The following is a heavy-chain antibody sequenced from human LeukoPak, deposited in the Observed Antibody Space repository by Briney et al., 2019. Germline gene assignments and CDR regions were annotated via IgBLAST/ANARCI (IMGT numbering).Heavy chain of an antibody. Sequence: ASVKVSCKASGYTFTGYYMHWVRQAPGQGREWMGWINPNSGGTNYAQKLQGRVTMTRDTSISTAYMELSRLRSDDTAVYYCARDGIVGATQIDYWGQGTLVTVSS. CDR3: ARDGIVGATQIDY. CDR2: INPNSGGT. V-gene: IGHV1-2*02. J-gene: IGHJ4*02. D-gene: IGHD1-26*01. CDR1: GYTFTGYY.